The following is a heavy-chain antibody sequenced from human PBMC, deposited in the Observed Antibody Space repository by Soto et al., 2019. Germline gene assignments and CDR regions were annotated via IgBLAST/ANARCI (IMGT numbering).Heavy chain of an antibody. D-gene: IGHD2-15*01. CDR2: INPNNGGT. CDR1: GYSFTGNS. V-gene: IGHV1-2*02. Sequence: GASVKVSCKASGYSFTGNSMHWVRQAPGQGLEWMGWINPNNGGTNYAQKFQGRVTMTRDTSISTAYMELSRLRSDDTAVYYCARGPGYCSGGSGESCYYYMDVWGKGTTVTVSS. J-gene: IGHJ6*03. CDR3: ARGPGYCSGGSGESCYYYMDV.